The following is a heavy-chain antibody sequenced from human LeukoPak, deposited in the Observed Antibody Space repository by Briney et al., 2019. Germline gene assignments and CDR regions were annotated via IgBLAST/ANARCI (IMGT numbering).Heavy chain of an antibody. V-gene: IGHV4-59*01. J-gene: IGHJ6*02. CDR3: ARGPPPITLYYYYGMDV. CDR2: IYYSGST. D-gene: IGHD1-14*01. CDR1: AGSISSYY. Sequence: SETLSLTCPVSAGSISSYYWSWIRQPPGKGLEWIGYIYYSGSTNYNPSLTSRVTISVDTSKNQFSLKLSSVTAADTAVYYCARGPPPITLYYYYGMDVWGQGTTVTVSS.